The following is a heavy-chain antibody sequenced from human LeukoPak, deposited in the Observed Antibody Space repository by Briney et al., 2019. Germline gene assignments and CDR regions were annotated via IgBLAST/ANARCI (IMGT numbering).Heavy chain of an antibody. D-gene: IGHD3-10*01. J-gene: IGHJ4*02. CDR2: IYSGGST. CDR1: GFTFLRHG. Sequence: GGSLRLSCAASGFTFLRHGMTWFRQAPGKGLEWVSVIYSGGSTYYADSVKGRFTISRDNSKNTLYLQMNSLRAEDTAVYYCASPIFPGSQPNFDYWGQGTLVTVSS. V-gene: IGHV3-66*02. CDR3: ASPIFPGSQPNFDY.